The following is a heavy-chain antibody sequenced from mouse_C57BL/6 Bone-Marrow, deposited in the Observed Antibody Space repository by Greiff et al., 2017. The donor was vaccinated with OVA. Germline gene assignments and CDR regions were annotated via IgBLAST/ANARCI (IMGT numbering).Heavy chain of an antibody. Sequence: EVKLVESGGGLVQPGGSLKLSCAASGFTFSDYYMYWVRQTPEKRLEWVAYISNGGGSTYYPDTVKGRFTISRDNAKNTLYLQMSRLKSEDTAMYYCARGGYYGNYEFAYWGQGTLVTVSA. CDR1: GFTFSDYY. V-gene: IGHV5-12*01. J-gene: IGHJ3*01. CDR3: ARGGYYGNYEFAY. CDR2: ISNGGGST. D-gene: IGHD2-1*01.